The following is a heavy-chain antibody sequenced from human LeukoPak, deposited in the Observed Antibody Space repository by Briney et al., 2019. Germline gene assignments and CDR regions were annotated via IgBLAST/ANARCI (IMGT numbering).Heavy chain of an antibody. D-gene: IGHD5-24*01. J-gene: IGHJ5*02. V-gene: IGHV3-64*01. CDR3: AKEGGLQSLPYTWFDP. CDR1: GFTFSSYA. Sequence: GGSLRLSCAASGFTFSSYAMHWVRQAPGKGLEYVSAISSNGGSTYYANSVKGRFTISRDNSKNTLYLLMTSLRAEDTALYYCAKEGGLQSLPYTWFDPWGQGTLVTVST. CDR2: ISSNGGST.